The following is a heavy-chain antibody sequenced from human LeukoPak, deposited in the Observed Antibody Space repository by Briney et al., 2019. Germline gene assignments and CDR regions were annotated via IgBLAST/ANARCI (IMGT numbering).Heavy chain of an antibody. D-gene: IGHD5/OR15-5a*01. CDR2: FDPEDGET. J-gene: IGHJ4*02. CDR1: GYTLTELS. Sequence: ASVKVSCKVSGYTLTELSMHWVRQAPGKGLEWMGGFDPEDGETIYAQKFQGRVTMTEDTSIDTAYMELSSLRSEGTAVYYCATLNGMSFDYWGQGTLVTVSS. V-gene: IGHV1-24*01. CDR3: ATLNGMSFDY.